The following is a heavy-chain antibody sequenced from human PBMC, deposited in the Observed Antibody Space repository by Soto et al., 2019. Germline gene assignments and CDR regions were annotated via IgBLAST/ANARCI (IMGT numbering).Heavy chain of an antibody. CDR3: AREGAVADGGDFDY. V-gene: IGHV3-21*01. Sequence: EVQLVESGGGLVKPGGSLRLSCAASGFTFSSYSMNWVRQAPGKGLEWVSSISSSSSYIYYADSVKGRSTISRDNAKNSLYLQMNSLRAEDTAVYYCAREGAVADGGDFDYWGQGTLVTVSS. CDR1: GFTFSSYS. J-gene: IGHJ4*02. D-gene: IGHD6-19*01. CDR2: ISSSSSYI.